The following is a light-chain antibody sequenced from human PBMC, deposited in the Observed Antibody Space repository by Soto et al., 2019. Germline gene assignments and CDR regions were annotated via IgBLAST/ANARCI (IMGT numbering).Light chain of an antibody. CDR2: AAS. Sequence: EIVLTQSPGTLPLSPGERATLSCRASQSVSSNYLVWYHQKPGQAPRPLIYAASSRATGIPDRFSGSGSGTDFTLTISRLEPEDFAVYYCQQYANSPVTFGHGTKLEIK. J-gene: IGKJ2*01. V-gene: IGKV3-20*01. CDR3: QQYANSPVT. CDR1: QSVSSNY.